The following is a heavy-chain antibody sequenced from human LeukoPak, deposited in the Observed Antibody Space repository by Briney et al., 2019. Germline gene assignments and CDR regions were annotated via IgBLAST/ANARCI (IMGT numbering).Heavy chain of an antibody. J-gene: IGHJ4*02. V-gene: IGHV3-7*03. CDR3: ARVRYCGSSSCNHFDS. D-gene: IGHD2-2*01. CDR2: IKQDGSEK. Sequence: GGSLRLSCAVSGFTFSSYWMTWVRQAPGKGLEWVANIKQDGSEKYYVDSVKGRFTISRDNARDSLYLQMNSLRAEDTAVYYCARVRYCGSSSCNHFDSWGQGTLVTVSS. CDR1: GFTFSSYW.